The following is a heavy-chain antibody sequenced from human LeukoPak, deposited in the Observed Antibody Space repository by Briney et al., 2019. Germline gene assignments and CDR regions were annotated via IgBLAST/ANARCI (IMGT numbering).Heavy chain of an antibody. D-gene: IGHD4-11*01. CDR3: SETGPSVTQFAFDN. CDR1: GFTFSSYA. Sequence: GGSLRLSCAASGFTFSSYAMHWVRQAPGKGLEWVAVISYDGSNKYYADSVKGRFTISRDNSKNTLYLQMNSLRAEDTAVYYWSETGPSVTQFAFDNRGQGTKVTVPS. CDR2: ISYDGSNK. J-gene: IGHJ3*02. V-gene: IGHV3-30-3*01.